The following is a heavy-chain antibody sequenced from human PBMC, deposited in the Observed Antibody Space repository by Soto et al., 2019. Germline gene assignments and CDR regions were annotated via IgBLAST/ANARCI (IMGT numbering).Heavy chain of an antibody. D-gene: IGHD3-10*01. CDR3: ARAQWFGSFDI. J-gene: IGHJ3*02. CDR1: GFTVSSNY. CDR2: IYSGGST. Sequence: EVQLVESGGGLVQPGGSLRPSCAASGFTVSSNYMSWVRQAPGKGLEWVSVIYSGGSTYYADSVKGRFTISRHNSKNTLYLQMNSLRAEDTAVYYCARAQWFGSFDIWGQGTMVTVSS. V-gene: IGHV3-53*04.